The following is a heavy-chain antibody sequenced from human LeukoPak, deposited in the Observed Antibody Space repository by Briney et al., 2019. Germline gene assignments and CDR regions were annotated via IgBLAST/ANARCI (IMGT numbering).Heavy chain of an antibody. CDR3: ARAEHPRTIFGVVTSSFYFDY. CDR2: MYYSGST. V-gene: IGHV4-59*01. J-gene: IGHJ4*02. D-gene: IGHD3-3*01. CDR1: GGSISTYY. Sequence: SETLSLTCTVPGGSISTYYWSWIRQPPGKGLECIGYMYYSGSTNYSPSLKSRVTISVDTSKNQFSLKLSSVTAADTAVYYCARAEHPRTIFGVVTSSFYFDYWGQGTLVTVSS.